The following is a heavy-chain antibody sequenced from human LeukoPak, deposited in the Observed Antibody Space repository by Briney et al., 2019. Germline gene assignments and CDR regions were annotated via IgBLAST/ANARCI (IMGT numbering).Heavy chain of an antibody. V-gene: IGHV4-30-4*01. CDR3: ASILRMVYAADY. CDR1: GGSISSGAYY. J-gene: IGHJ4*02. D-gene: IGHD2-8*01. Sequence: SETMSLTSTVYGGSISSGAYYWNWILQPPGKGLEWIGYIYYSGSTHYNSSLKSRVSISVDTSKNQFSLNLNSVTAADTAVYYCASILRMVYAADYWGQGTLVTVSS. CDR2: IYYSGST.